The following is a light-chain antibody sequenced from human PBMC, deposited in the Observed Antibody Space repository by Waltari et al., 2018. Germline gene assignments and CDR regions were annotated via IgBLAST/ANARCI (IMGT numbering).Light chain of an antibody. CDR1: QSVSSSY. Sequence: EIVLTQSPGTLSLSPGERATLSCRASQSVSSSYLAWYQQKPGQAPRLLIYGASSRATGIPDRFSGSGSGTDFTLTISRLEPEDFAVYYCQHPPGTFGQGTKVEIK. J-gene: IGKJ1*01. CDR3: QHPPGT. V-gene: IGKV3-20*01. CDR2: GAS.